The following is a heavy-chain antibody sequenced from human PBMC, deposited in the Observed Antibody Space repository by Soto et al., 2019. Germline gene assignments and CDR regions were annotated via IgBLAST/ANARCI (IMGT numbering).Heavy chain of an antibody. Sequence: SETLSLTCTVSGGSISSGDYYWSWIRQPPGKGLEWIGYIYYSGSTYYNPSLKSRVTISVDTSKNQFSLKLSSVTAADTAVYYCAREASTMVRGVIDRGWYFDYWGQGTLVTVSS. J-gene: IGHJ4*02. CDR3: AREASTMVRGVIDRGWYFDY. CDR1: GGSISSGDYY. V-gene: IGHV4-30-4*01. D-gene: IGHD3-10*01. CDR2: IYYSGST.